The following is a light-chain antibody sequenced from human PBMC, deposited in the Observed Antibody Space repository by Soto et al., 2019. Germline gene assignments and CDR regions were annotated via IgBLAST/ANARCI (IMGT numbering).Light chain of an antibody. CDR3: QSYDSSLSGPL. J-gene: IGLJ2*01. V-gene: IGLV1-40*01. CDR1: SSNIGAGYD. Sequence: QSVPTQPPSVSGAPGQRVTISCTGSSSNIGAGYDVHWYQQLPGTAPKLLIYGNSNRPSGVPDRFSGSKSGTSASLAITGLQAEDEADYYCQSYDSSLSGPLFGGGTKLTVL. CDR2: GNS.